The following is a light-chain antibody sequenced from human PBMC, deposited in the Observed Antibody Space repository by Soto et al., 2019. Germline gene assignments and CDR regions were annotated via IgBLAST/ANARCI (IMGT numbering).Light chain of an antibody. CDR1: SSNIGRNT. Sequence: QPVLTQPPSASGTPGQRVNISCSGSSSNIGRNTVNWYQQLPGTAPKLLIYSNNQRPSGVPDRFSGSKSGTSASLAISGLQSEDEADYYCAAWDDSLNGVVFGGGTKVTVL. CDR2: SNN. J-gene: IGLJ2*01. V-gene: IGLV1-44*01. CDR3: AAWDDSLNGVV.